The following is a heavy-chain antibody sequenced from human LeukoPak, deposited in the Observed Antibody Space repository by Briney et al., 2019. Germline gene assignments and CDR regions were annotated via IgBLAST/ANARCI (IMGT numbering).Heavy chain of an antibody. CDR2: ISSSGSTI. CDR1: GFTFSSYE. Sequence: GGSLRLSCAASGFTFSSYEMNWVRQAPGKGLEWVSYISSSGSTIYYADSVKGRFTISRDNAKNSLYLQMNRLRAEDTAVYYCAMTEGSGSLTDAFDLWGQGTMVTVSS. CDR3: AMTEGSGSLTDAFDL. V-gene: IGHV3-48*03. J-gene: IGHJ3*01. D-gene: IGHD1-26*01.